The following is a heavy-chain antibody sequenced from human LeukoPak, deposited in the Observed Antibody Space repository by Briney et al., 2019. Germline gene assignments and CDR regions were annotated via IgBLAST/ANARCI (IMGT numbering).Heavy chain of an antibody. CDR3: AKVSRAVRFLEWLYDY. V-gene: IGHV3-13*01. D-gene: IGHD3-3*01. CDR1: GFTFSNYD. J-gene: IGHJ4*02. CDR2: IAAAGDT. Sequence: GGSLRLSCAASGFTFSNYDMHWVRQATGKGLEWVSTIAAAGDTYYPGSVKGRFTISRENAKNSLYLQMNSLRAEDTAVYYCAKVSRAVRFLEWLYDYWGQGTLATVSS.